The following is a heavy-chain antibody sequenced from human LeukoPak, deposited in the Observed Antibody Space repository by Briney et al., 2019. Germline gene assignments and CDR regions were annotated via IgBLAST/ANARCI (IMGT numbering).Heavy chain of an antibody. CDR1: GYTFTGYY. J-gene: IGHJ4*02. CDR2: INPNSGGT. D-gene: IGHD3-10*01. V-gene: IGHV1-2*02. Sequence: GASVKVSCKASGYTFTGYYMHWVRQAPGQALEWMGWINPNSGGTNYAQKFQGRVTMTRDTSTSTAYMELSRLRSDDTAVYYCARDWHYYGSGSYYLIDYWGQGTLVTVSS. CDR3: ARDWHYYGSGSYYLIDY.